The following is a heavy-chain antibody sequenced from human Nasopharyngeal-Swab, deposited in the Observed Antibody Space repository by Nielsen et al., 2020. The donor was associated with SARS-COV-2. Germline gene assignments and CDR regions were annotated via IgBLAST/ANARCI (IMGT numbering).Heavy chain of an antibody. J-gene: IGHJ1*01. CDR1: GFTFSSYS. D-gene: IGHD6-19*01. Sequence: GGSLRLSCAASGFTFSSYSMNWARQAPGKGLEWVSSISSSSSYIYYADSVKGRFTISRDNAKNSLYLQMNSLRAEDTAVYYCARDSGSSGEYFQHWGQGTLVTVSS. CDR2: ISSSSSYI. CDR3: ARDSGSSGEYFQH. V-gene: IGHV3-21*01.